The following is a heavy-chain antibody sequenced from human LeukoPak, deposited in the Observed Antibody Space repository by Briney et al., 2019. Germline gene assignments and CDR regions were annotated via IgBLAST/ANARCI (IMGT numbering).Heavy chain of an antibody. CDR3: ARDYCGGTTCYPDY. V-gene: IGHV4-61*01. CDR2: FHSSGNT. D-gene: IGHD2-2*01. J-gene: IGHJ4*02. CDR1: GDSLSSRKYY. Sequence: SATLSLTCTVSGDSLSSRKYYWNWIRQPPGKTLEWIGYFHSSGNTIYNPSLKSRATISADTSKNQFSLTVTSVTAADTAFYYCARDYCGGTTCYPDYWGQGTLVTVSS.